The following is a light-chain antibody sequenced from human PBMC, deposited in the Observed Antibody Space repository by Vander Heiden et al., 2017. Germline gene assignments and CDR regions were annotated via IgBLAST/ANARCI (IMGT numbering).Light chain of an antibody. CDR3: QQYGSSYLRP. CDR2: GAS. Sequence: EIVLTQSPGTLSLSPGERATLSCRASQSVSSNSLAWYQQKPCQAPRLLIYGASIRDAGIPDRFGGSGSGTDFALTINRREPEDFAVYYCQQYGSSYLRPFGQGTKLEIK. CDR1: QSVSSNS. V-gene: IGKV3-20*01. J-gene: IGKJ2*01.